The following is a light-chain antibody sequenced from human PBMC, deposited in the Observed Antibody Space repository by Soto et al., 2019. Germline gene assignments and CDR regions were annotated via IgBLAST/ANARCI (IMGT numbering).Light chain of an antibody. J-gene: IGKJ2*01. CDR2: GSS. CDR1: QSVRGNY. Sequence: EIVLTQSPGTLSLSPGERATISCGASQSVRGNYLAWYQHKPGQAPRLLIYGSSTRATGIPDRFSATGSGTDFTLTISRLEPEDSAVYLCQQYGGSPPYTFGQGTKVEIK. V-gene: IGKV3-20*01. CDR3: QQYGGSPPYT.